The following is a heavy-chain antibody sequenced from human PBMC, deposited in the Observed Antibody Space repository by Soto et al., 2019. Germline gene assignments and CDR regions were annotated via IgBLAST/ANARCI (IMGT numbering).Heavy chain of an antibody. J-gene: IGHJ3*02. CDR3: ARGPPKLRFLEWLPQTGAFDI. D-gene: IGHD3-3*01. CDR1: GGSFNGYY. Sequence: PSEPLSLTCAVYGGSFNGYYWSWIRQQPGKGLEWIGEINHSGSTNYNPSLKSRVTISVDTSKNQFSLKLSSVTAADTAVYYCARGPPKLRFLEWLPQTGAFDIWGQGTMVTVSS. V-gene: IGHV4-34*01. CDR2: INHSGST.